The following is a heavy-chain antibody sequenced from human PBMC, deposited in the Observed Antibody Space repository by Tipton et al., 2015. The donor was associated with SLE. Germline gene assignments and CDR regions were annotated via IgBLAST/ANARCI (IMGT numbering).Heavy chain of an antibody. Sequence: QSGPEVKRPGESLKISCKASGYRFTTYWIGWVRQMPGKGLEWMGIIYPGDSDTRYSPSFQGHVTISADKSITTAFLQWNSTKASDTAMYYRARITSNGYYYGAFDFWGQGTMVTVSS. CDR1: GYRFTTYW. D-gene: IGHD3-22*01. V-gene: IGHV5-51*03. CDR2: IYPGDSDT. J-gene: IGHJ3*01. CDR3: ARITSNGYYYGAFDF.